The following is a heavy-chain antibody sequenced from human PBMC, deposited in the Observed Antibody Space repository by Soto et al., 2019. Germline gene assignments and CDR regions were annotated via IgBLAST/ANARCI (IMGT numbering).Heavy chain of an antibody. V-gene: IGHV1-69*12. J-gene: IGHJ4*02. Sequence: QVQLVQSGAEVKKPGSSVKVSCKASGGTFSNYAINWVRQAPGQGLEWMGGIIPIFGTTNYAQKFQGRVTITADESTSTAYMELSSLRSEDTAVFYCATAPYSSDSSGYLAYWGQGTLVTVSS. D-gene: IGHD3-22*01. CDR3: ATAPYSSDSSGYLAY. CDR2: IIPIFGTT. CDR1: GGTFSNYA.